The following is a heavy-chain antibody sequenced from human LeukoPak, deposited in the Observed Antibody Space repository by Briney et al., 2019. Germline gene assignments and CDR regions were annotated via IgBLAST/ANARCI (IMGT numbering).Heavy chain of an antibody. D-gene: IGHD2-2*01. CDR1: GYTFTSYY. CDR2: INPSGGST. Sequence: ASVKVSCKASGYTFTSYYMHWVRQAPGQGLEWMGIINPSGGSTSYAQKFQGRVTMTEDTSTDTAYMELSSLRSEDTAVYYCATRLLSVHAFDIWGQGTMVTVSS. CDR3: ATRLLSVHAFDI. V-gene: IGHV1-46*01. J-gene: IGHJ3*02.